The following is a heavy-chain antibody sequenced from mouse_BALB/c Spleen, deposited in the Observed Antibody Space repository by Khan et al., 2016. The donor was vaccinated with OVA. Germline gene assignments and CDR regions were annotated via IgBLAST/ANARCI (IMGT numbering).Heavy chain of an antibody. V-gene: IGHV1-7*01. Sequence: QVQLKESGAELAKPGASVKMSCKASGYTFINYWILWVKQRPGQGLEWIGYINPSTGYTEYNQHFKDKATLTADKSSSTAYMQLSSLTSEDSGVYYCARRGLRWDFDYWGQGTTLTVSS. CDR1: GYTFINYW. CDR3: ARRGLRWDFDY. J-gene: IGHJ2*01. CDR2: INPSTGYT. D-gene: IGHD1-1*01.